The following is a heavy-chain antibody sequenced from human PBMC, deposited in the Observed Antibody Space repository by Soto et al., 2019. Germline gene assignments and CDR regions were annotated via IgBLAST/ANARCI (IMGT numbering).Heavy chain of an antibody. D-gene: IGHD5-12*01. CDR1: GYTLTELS. CDR2: FDPEDGET. V-gene: IGHV1-24*01. J-gene: IGHJ3*02. Sequence: PEASVKVSCKVSGYTLTELSMHWVRQAPGKGLEWMGGFDPEDGETIYAQKFQGRVTMTEDTSTDTAYMELSSLRSEDTAVYYCATWSSVATIGAFDIWGQGTMVTVSS. CDR3: ATWSSVATIGAFDI.